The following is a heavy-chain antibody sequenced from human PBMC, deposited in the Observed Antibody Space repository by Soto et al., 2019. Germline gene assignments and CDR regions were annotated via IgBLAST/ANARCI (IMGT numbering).Heavy chain of an antibody. CDR2: ISYDGSNK. V-gene: IGHV3-30*18. D-gene: IGHD6-19*01. CDR1: GFTFSSYG. J-gene: IGHJ6*02. Sequence: SLRLSCAASGFTFSSYGMHWVRQAPGKGLEWVAVISYDGSNKYYADSVKGRFTISRDNSKNTLYLQMNSLRAEDTAVYYCAKAPQYSSGWTRYYFYGMDVWGQGTTVTVS. CDR3: AKAPQYSSGWTRYYFYGMDV.